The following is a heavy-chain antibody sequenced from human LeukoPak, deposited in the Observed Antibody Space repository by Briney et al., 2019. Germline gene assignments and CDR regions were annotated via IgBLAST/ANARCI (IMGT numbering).Heavy chain of an antibody. CDR1: GFGFRKFR. D-gene: IGHD6-6*01. Sequence: GVSLTLFCAASGFGFRKFRVLWVRQAPGKGVVGVSRNKPDGTTVVYADSVKGRFTISRDNLKNTLYLQMRSLRAEDTAVYFCAREADPSLYASSSTDYWGQGTPVTVSS. J-gene: IGHJ4*01. CDR2: NKPDGTTV. V-gene: IGHV3-74*01. CDR3: AREADPSLYASSSTDY.